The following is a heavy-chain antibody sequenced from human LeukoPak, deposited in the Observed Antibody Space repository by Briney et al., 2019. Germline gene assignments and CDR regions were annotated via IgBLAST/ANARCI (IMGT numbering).Heavy chain of an antibody. CDR3: ARDAITMVRGVITQAYYYYYYGMDV. J-gene: IGHJ6*02. CDR1: GYTFTSYG. CDR2: ISAYNGNT. V-gene: IGHV1-18*01. D-gene: IGHD3-10*01. Sequence: ASVKVSCKASGYTFTSYGISWVRQAPGQGLEWMGWISAYNGNTNYAQKLQGRVTMTTDTSASTAYMELRSLRSDDTAVYYCARDAITMVRGVITQAYYYYYYGMDVWGQGTTVTVSS.